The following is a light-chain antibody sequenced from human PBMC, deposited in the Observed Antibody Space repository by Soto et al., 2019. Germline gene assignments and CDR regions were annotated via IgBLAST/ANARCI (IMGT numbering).Light chain of an antibody. Sequence: DIVLTQSPLSLPVSPGEPASISCRSSQSLLHRNGYNYLDWYLQKPGQSPQLLIHLGSNRASGVPDRFSGSGSGTDFTLKISRVEAEDVGVYYCMQALQTPLTFGGGTKVDI. CDR3: MQALQTPLT. J-gene: IGKJ4*01. CDR2: LGS. CDR1: QSLLHRNGYNY. V-gene: IGKV2-28*01.